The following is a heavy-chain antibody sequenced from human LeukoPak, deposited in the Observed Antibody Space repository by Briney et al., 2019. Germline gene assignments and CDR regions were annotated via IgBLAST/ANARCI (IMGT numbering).Heavy chain of an antibody. V-gene: IGHV3-48*04. CDR1: GFTFSSYS. CDR3: ARGKYSSQYNRFDP. Sequence: GGSLRLFCAASGFTFSSYSMNWVRQAPGKGLEWVSYISSSSSTIYYADSVKGRFTISRDNAKNSLYLQMNSLRAEDTAVYYCARGKYSSQYNRFDPWGQGTLVTVSS. J-gene: IGHJ5*02. D-gene: IGHD6-6*01. CDR2: ISSSSSTI.